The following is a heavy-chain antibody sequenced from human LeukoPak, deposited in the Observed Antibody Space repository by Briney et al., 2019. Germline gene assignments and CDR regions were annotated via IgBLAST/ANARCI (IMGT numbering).Heavy chain of an antibody. V-gene: IGHV3-11*01. CDR1: GFTFSDYY. CDR2: ISSSGSTI. J-gene: IGHJ3*02. D-gene: IGHD6-13*01. CDR3: ASIYSSSGTDAFDI. Sequence: PGGSLRLSCAASGFTFSDYYMSWIRQAPGKGLEWVSYISSSGSTIYYADSVKGRFTISRDNAKNSLYLQMNSLRAEDTAVYYCASIYSSSGTDAFDIWGQGTMVTVS.